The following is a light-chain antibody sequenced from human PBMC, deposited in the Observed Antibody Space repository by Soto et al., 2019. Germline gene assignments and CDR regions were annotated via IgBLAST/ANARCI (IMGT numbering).Light chain of an antibody. V-gene: IGKV3-20*01. CDR3: QLYCTSRVT. CDR2: GAS. J-gene: IGKJ3*01. Sequence: EIVLTQSPGTLSLSPGERATLSCRASQSISSSYLAWYQQKPGQAPRLLIYGASTRATGIPDRFSGSGSGTDFTLIIIRLEPEDFAVYYCQLYCTSRVTFGPGTKVDI. CDR1: QSISSSY.